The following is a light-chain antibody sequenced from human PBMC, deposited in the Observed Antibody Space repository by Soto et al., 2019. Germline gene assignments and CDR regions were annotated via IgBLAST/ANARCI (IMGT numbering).Light chain of an antibody. CDR2: DVS. V-gene: IGKV1-12*01. Sequence: NQLTQTPSSISASVGDRVTITCRASQAVNSWLAWFQQKPGMAPKLVIYDVSSLQSGVPSRFSGSGSGTEFTLTISSLQPEDFATYYCQQSNNHPISFGQGTRLE. CDR3: QQSNNHPIS. CDR1: QAVNSW. J-gene: IGKJ5*01.